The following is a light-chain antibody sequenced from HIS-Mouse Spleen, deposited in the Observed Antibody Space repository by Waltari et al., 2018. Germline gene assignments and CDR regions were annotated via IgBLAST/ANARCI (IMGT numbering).Light chain of an antibody. CDR1: ALPKKY. Sequence: SYELTQPPSVSVSPGQTARITCSGDALPKKYAYWYQQKSGQAPVLVIYEDNKRRFGIPERFYGSRSGTMATLTISGAQVEDEADYYCYSTDSSGNHRVFGGGTKLTVL. J-gene: IGLJ2*01. V-gene: IGLV3-10*01. CDR2: EDN. CDR3: YSTDSSGNHRV.